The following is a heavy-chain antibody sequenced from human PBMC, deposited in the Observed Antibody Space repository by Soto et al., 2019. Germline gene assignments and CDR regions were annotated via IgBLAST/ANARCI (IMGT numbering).Heavy chain of an antibody. CDR2: ISGSGGST. CDR1: GFPFSSYA. V-gene: IGHV3-23*01. J-gene: IGHJ4*02. D-gene: IGHD3-10*01. CDR3: AKDRRPMVRGVTYYFDY. Sequence: GESLKISCATSGFPFSSYAMSWVRPAPGKGLEWVSAISGSGGSTYYADSGKGRFTISRDNSKNTLYLQMNSLRAEDTAVYYCAKDRRPMVRGVTYYFDYWGQGTLVTVSS.